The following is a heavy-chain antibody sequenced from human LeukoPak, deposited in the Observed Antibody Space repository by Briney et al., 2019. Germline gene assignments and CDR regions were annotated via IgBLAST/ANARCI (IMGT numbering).Heavy chain of an antibody. V-gene: IGHV3-23*01. D-gene: IGHD1-26*01. CDR2: ISGSGGRT. J-gene: IGHJ4*02. Sequence: TGGSLRLSCAASGCTFSNYAMSWVRQAPGKGLEWVSAISGSGGRTYHADSVKGRFTISRDNSKSTLYLQMNSLRAEDTAVYSCAKGALYSGTYYSFDDWGQGTLVTVSS. CDR3: AKGALYSGTYYSFDD. CDR1: GCTFSNYA.